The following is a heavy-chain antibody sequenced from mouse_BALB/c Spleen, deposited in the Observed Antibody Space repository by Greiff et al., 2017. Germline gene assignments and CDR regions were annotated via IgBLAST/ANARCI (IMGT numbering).Heavy chain of an antibody. CDR3: ARSTVIYDGYPWFAY. Sequence: EVNVVESGGGLVQPGGSRKLSCAASGFTFSSFGMHWVRQAPEKGLEWVAYISSGSSTIYYADTVKGRFTISRDNPKNTLFLQMTSLRSEDTAMYYCARSTVIYDGYPWFAYWGQGTLVTVSA. V-gene: IGHV5-17*02. CDR2: ISSGSSTI. D-gene: IGHD2-3*01. J-gene: IGHJ3*01. CDR1: GFTFSSFG.